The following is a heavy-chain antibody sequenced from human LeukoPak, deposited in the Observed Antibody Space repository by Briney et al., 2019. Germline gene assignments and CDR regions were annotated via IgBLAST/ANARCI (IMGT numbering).Heavy chain of an antibody. J-gene: IGHJ4*02. Sequence: GGSLRLSCAASGFTFSNYGMSWVRQAPGKGLEWVTGINASGGSAYADSVKGRFTISRDNSKNTLYMQMNSLRAEDTALYYCAKEVLDDNWITIDYWGQGTLVIVSS. V-gene: IGHV3-23*01. D-gene: IGHD1-1*01. CDR3: AKEVLDDNWITIDY. CDR2: INASGGSA. CDR1: GFTFSNYG.